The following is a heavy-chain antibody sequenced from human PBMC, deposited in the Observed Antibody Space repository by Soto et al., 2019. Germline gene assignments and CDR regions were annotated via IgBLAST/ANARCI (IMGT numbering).Heavy chain of an antibody. J-gene: IGHJ5*02. Sequence: ASVKVSCKASGYTFTSYDINWVRQATGQGLEWMGWMNPNSGNTDYAQKFQGRVTMTTDTSTSTAYMELRSLRSDDTAVYYCARGMVYAKGFWFDPWGQGTLVTVSS. CDR1: GYTFTSYD. CDR2: MNPNSGNT. CDR3: ARGMVYAKGFWFDP. V-gene: IGHV1-8*01. D-gene: IGHD2-8*01.